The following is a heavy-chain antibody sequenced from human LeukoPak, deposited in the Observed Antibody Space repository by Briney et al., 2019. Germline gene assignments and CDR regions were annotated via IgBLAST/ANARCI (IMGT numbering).Heavy chain of an antibody. CDR2: INPNSGGT. CDR3: AGPGIAAAGTHYYFDY. V-gene: IGHV1-2*02. J-gene: IGHJ4*02. Sequence: ASVKVSCKASGYTFTGYYMHWVRQAPGQGLEWMGWINPNSGGTNYAQKFQGRVTITADKSTSTAYMELSSLRSEDTAVYYCAGPGIAAAGTHYYFDYWGQGTLVTVSS. D-gene: IGHD6-13*01. CDR1: GYTFTGYY.